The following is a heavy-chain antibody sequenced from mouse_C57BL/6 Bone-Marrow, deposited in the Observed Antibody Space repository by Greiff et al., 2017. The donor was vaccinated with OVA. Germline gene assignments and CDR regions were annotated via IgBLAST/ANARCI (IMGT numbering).Heavy chain of an antibody. CDR1: GYSITSGYY. Sequence: DVQLQESGPGLVKPSQSLSLTCSVTGYSITSGYYWNWIRQFPGNKLEWMGYISYDGSNNYNPSLKNRISITRDTSKNQFFLKLNSVTTEDTATYYCARGAYYVVYWGQGTTLTVSS. J-gene: IGHJ2*01. CDR2: ISYDGSN. V-gene: IGHV3-6*01. CDR3: ARGAYYVVY.